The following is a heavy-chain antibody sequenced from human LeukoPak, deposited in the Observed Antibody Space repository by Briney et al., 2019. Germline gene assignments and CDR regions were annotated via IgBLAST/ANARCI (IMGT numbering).Heavy chain of an antibody. J-gene: IGHJ6*02. D-gene: IGHD4-23*01. CDR3: ARDGDYVGSYYYGMDV. CDR1: GFTFSDYY. Sequence: GGSLRLSCAASGFTFSDYYMSWVRQAPGKGLEWVSVIYSGGSTYYADSVKGRFTISRDNSKNTLYLQMNSRRAEDTAVYYCARDGDYVGSYYYGMDVWGQGTTVTVSS. CDR2: IYSGGST. V-gene: IGHV3-66*01.